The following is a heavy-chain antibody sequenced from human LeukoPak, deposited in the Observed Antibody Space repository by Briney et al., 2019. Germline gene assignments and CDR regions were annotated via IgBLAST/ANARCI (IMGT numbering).Heavy chain of an antibody. V-gene: IGHV3-7*01. D-gene: IGHD3-22*01. Sequence: GGSLRLSCAASGFTFSTHWMSWVREAPGKGLEWVANIKEDGSEKYYGDSVKGRFTISRDNAKNSLYLEMNSLRVEDTAVYYCARDSSGYQWGQGTLVTVSS. CDR3: ARDSSGYQ. CDR2: IKEDGSEK. J-gene: IGHJ4*02. CDR1: GFTFSTHW.